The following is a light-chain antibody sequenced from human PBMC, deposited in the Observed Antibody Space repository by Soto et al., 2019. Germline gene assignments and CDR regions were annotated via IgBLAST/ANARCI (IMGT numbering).Light chain of an antibody. J-gene: IGKJ4*01. CDR3: QQRSHWPPLT. CDR1: QSVSTY. CDR2: DAA. Sequence: EIVLTQSPATLSMSPGERATLSCRASQSVSTYLAWYQQKPGQAPRLLIFDAANRASGIPSRFSGSGSGTTFTLTISRLEPEDFAAYFCQQRSHWPPLTFGGGTKVEIK. V-gene: IGKV3-11*01.